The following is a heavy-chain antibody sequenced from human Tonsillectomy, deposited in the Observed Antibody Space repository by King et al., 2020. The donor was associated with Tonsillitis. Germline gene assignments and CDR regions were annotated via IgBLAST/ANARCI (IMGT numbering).Heavy chain of an antibody. CDR1: GYTFTSYY. CDR3: ARDRSPPGYTSSVTLGY. CDR2: LNPSAGST. D-gene: IGHD6-13*01. J-gene: IGHJ4*02. V-gene: IGHV1-46*01. Sequence: QLVQSGAEVKKPGASVKVSCKASGYTFTSYYLHWVRQAPGQGLEWMGILNPSAGSTLYAQKFQGRVTMTRDTSTSTVYMEMSSLRSEDTAVYYCARDRSPPGYTSSVTLGYWGQGTLVTVSS.